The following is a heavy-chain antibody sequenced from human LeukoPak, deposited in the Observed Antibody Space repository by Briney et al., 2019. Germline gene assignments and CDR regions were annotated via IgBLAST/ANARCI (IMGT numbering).Heavy chain of an antibody. CDR1: GFTLRSYG. D-gene: IGHD6-25*01. CDR2: IWSDGSQQ. V-gene: IGHV3-33*01. Sequence: GGSLRLSCAASGFTLRSYGMHWVRQAQGKGLEWVAVIWSDGSQQHYADSVKGRFTISRDNSKNTLYLQMNSLRVDDTAVYYCARSSDSSDLGYWGQGTLVTVSS. CDR3: ARSSDSSDLGY. J-gene: IGHJ4*02.